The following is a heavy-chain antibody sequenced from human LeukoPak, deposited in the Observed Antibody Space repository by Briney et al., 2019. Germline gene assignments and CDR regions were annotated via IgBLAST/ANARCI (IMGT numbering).Heavy chain of an antibody. J-gene: IGHJ4*02. D-gene: IGHD4-17*01. CDR3: ATDTVTTYFGY. CDR1: GGSISSYY. V-gene: IGHV4-59*01. CDR2: IYYSGST. Sequence: SETLSLTCTVSGGSISSYYWSWIRQPPGKGLEWIGYIYYSGSTNYNPSLKSRVTISVDTSKNQFSLKLSSVTAADTAVYYCATDTVTTYFGYWGQGTLVTVSS.